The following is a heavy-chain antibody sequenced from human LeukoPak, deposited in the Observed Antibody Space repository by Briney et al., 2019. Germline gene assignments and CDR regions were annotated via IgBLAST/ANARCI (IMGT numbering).Heavy chain of an antibody. CDR2: MNPNSGNT. D-gene: IGHD3-10*01. CDR3: ARGWFGELYNWFDP. Sequence: ASVKVSCKASGYTFTSYDINWVRQATGQGLEWMGWMNPNSGNTGYAQKFQGRVTMTRDMSTSTVYMELSSLRSEDTAVYYCARGWFGELYNWFDPWGQGTLVTVSS. J-gene: IGHJ5*02. V-gene: IGHV1-8*02. CDR1: GYTFTSYD.